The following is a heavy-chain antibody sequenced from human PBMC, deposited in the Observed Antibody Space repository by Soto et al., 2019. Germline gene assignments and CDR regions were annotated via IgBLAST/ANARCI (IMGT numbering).Heavy chain of an antibody. CDR2: IYYSGST. J-gene: IGHJ4*02. CDR1: GGSISSGGYY. D-gene: IGHD3-3*01. CDR3: ARGLADPVDFWRVFDY. Sequence: SEILSLTCTVSGGSISSGGYYWSWIRQHPGKGLEWIGYIYYSGSTYYNPSLKSRVTISVDTSKNQFSLKLSSVTAADTAVYYCARGLADPVDFWRVFDYWGQGTLVTVSS. V-gene: IGHV4-31*03.